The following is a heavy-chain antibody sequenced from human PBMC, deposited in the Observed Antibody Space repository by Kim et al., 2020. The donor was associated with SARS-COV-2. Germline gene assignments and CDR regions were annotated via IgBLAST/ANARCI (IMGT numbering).Heavy chain of an antibody. CDR1: GLSFSGSI. D-gene: IGHD1-26*01. CDR3: TEGWDGLDV. Sequence: GGSLRLSCAASGLSFSGSIIHWVRQASGKGLEWVGRIRSKTFNYATAYAASVKGRFTISRDDSKNTAYLQMNSLQSEDTAVYYCTEGWDGLDVWGQGTTVIVSS. CDR2: IRSKTFNYAT. J-gene: IGHJ6*02. V-gene: IGHV3-73*01.